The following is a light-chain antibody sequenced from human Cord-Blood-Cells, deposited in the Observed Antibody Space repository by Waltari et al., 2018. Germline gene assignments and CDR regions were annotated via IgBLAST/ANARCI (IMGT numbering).Light chain of an antibody. J-gene: IGLJ2*01. CDR2: EVS. Sequence: QSALTQPASVPGSPGQSITISCPGTSSDVCGYNYVSWYQQHPGKAPKLMIYEVSNRPSGVSNRFSGSKSGNTASLTISGLQAEDEADYYCSSYTSSSTLVFGGGTKLTVL. CDR1: SSDVCGYNY. CDR3: SSYTSSSTLV. V-gene: IGLV2-14*01.